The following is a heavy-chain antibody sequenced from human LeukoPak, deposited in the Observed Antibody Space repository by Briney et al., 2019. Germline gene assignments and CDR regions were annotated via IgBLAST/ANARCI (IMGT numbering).Heavy chain of an antibody. CDR1: GFTFSSYG. CDR2: ISNGRNYV. J-gene: IGHJ4*02. CDR3: VRGDFQFGY. V-gene: IGHV3-21*01. Sequence: GGSLTLSCAASGFTFSSYGMSWVRQAPGKGLEWVSSISNGRNYVSYADSLKGRFTMSRDNAKNSLYLQMDSLTAEDTAVYYCVRGDFQFGYWGQGTLVTVSS. D-gene: IGHD2-21*01.